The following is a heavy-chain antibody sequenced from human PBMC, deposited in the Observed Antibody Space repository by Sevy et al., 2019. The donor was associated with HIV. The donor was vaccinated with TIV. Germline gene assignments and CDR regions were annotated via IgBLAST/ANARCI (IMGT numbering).Heavy chain of an antibody. D-gene: IGHD3-10*01. CDR1: GYSFTNFW. V-gene: IGHV5-51*01. J-gene: IGHJ5*02. CDR2: SYPADSDT. CDR3: ARPRGHSSSGWFNP. Sequence: GESLKISCKGSGYSFTNFWIGWVRQMPGKGLEWMGMSYPADSDTRYSPSFQGQVTISADKYTSTAYLQWASLKASDTAMYYCARPRGHSSSGWFNPWGQGTLVTVSS.